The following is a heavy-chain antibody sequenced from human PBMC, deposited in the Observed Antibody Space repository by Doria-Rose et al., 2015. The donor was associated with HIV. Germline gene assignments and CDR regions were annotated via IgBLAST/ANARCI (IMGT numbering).Heavy chain of an antibody. CDR2: MFSDDER. Sequence: SGPVLVKPTETLTLTCTVSGVSLSSPGMGVSWIRQPPGKALEWLANMFSDDERSYNTSLKSSLTISRGASKSQVVLTMTDMDPVDTATYYCARIKSSRWYHKYYFDFWGQGTLVIVSA. CDR3: ARIKSSRWYHKYYFDF. D-gene: IGHD6-13*01. CDR1: GVSLSSPGMG. V-gene: IGHV2-26*01. J-gene: IGHJ4*02.